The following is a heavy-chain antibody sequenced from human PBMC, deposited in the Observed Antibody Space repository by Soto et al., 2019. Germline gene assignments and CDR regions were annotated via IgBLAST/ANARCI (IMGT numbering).Heavy chain of an antibody. CDR3: VRHQSHSSSYVDP. CDR2: IYYSGTT. CDR1: GGSISSGGYY. V-gene: IGHV4-39*01. D-gene: IGHD6-13*01. Sequence: PSETLSLTCTVSGGSISSGGYYWSWIRQHPGKGLEWIGCIYYSGTTYYNPSLKSRVTISVDTSKNQFSLKLSSVTAADTAVYYCVRHQSHSSSYVDPWGQGTLVTVSS. J-gene: IGHJ5*02.